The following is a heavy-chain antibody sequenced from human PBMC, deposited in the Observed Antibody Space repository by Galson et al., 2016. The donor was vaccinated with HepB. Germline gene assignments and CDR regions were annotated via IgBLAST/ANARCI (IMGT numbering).Heavy chain of an antibody. V-gene: IGHV3-30*18. J-gene: IGHJ3*02. CDR1: GFPFRNFF. CDR3: AKCLQWLVLGDAFDI. Sequence: SLRLSCAASGFPFRNFFMHWVRQAPGRGLEWVAVLSYDESNEYYADSVRGRFTISRDNSKNTLYLQMNSLRAEDTAVYYCAKCLQWLVLGDAFDIWGQGTMVTVPS. D-gene: IGHD6-19*01. CDR2: LSYDESNE.